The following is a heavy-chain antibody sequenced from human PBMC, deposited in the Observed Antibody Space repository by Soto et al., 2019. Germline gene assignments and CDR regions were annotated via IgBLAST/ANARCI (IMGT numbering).Heavy chain of an antibody. V-gene: IGHV1-69*05. D-gene: IGHD3-3*01. CDR3: ARDQYHFWSGYHLDR. CDR1: GGGFGRYA. J-gene: IGHJ5*02. Sequence: GASVKVSCKACGGGFGRYAISWVRQAPGQGLEWMGGIIPIFGTANYAQNFQGRLTMITDTSTTTAYMELRSLRSDDTAVYYCARDQYHFWSGYHLDRWGQGTLVTVSS. CDR2: IIPIFGTA.